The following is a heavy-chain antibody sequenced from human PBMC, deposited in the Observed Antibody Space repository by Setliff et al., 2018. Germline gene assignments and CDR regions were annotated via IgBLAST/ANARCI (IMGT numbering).Heavy chain of an antibody. V-gene: IGHV1-3*01. D-gene: IGHD1-26*01. Sequence: ASVKVSCKASGDTSTTYAVHWVRQAPGQGLEWMGWINAGNGNIRYSQNFQGRVTITRDTSASTAYMELSSLTSEDTAIYYCARGDVYSGSYYHFDYWGQGTLVTVSS. J-gene: IGHJ4*02. CDR1: GDTSTTYA. CDR2: INAGNGNI. CDR3: ARGDVYSGSYYHFDY.